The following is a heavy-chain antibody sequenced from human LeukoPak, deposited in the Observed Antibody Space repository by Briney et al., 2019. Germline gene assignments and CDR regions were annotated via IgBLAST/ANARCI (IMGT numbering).Heavy chain of an antibody. J-gene: IGHJ1*01. V-gene: IGHV3-73*01. CDR2: IKNKADSYAT. CDR3: TRQNEGYFHH. Sequence: GGSLRLSCAASGFNFSGSAVHWVRQASGKGLEWVGRIKNKADSYATAYGVSVKGRFTIPRDDSKNTAYLQMNSLKTEDTAVHYCTRQNEGYFHHWGQGTLVIVSS. D-gene: IGHD1-1*01. CDR1: GFNFSGSA.